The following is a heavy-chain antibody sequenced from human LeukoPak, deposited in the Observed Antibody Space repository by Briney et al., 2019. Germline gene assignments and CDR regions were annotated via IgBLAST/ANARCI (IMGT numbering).Heavy chain of an antibody. J-gene: IGHJ4*02. CDR2: ISPSGTTI. CDR3: ARKTFGTVYFDY. CDR1: GFTFSTYE. D-gene: IGHD1-1*01. Sequence: PGGSLRLSCAAFGFTFSTYEMNWVRQAPGKGLEWVSYISPSGTTIYYAESVKGRFTISRDNAKNSVYLQMNSLRVEDTAVYYCARKTFGTVYFDYWGQGILVTVS. V-gene: IGHV3-48*03.